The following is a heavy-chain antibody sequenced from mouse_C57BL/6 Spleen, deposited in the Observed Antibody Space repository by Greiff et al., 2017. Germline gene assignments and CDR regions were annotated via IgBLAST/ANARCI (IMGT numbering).Heavy chain of an antibody. D-gene: IGHD1-1*01. J-gene: IGHJ1*03. V-gene: IGHV14-1*01. Sequence: VQLQQSGAELVRPGASVKLSCTASGFNIKDYDMHWVQQRPDQGLEWVGRIDPEDGDTEYAPKFKGKATMTADKSHNTPYLQISSLTSEDTAVYYCTTQAANYYGRSHCYFDVWGTGTSVTVSS. CDR3: TTQAANYYGRSHCYFDV. CDR1: GFNIKDYD. CDR2: IDPEDGDT.